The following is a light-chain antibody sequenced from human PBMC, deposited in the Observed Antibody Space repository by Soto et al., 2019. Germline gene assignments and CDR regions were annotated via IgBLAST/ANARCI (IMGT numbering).Light chain of an antibody. CDR3: QQYNDWLS. CDR2: DAS. J-gene: IGKJ4*01. Sequence: ELVMTQSPATLSVSPGERATLSCRASQSVSSNLAWYHQKPDQPPRLLIYDASTRATGLPARFSGSGSGTEFTLTISSLQAEDFGVYFCQQYNDWLSFGGGTKVEIK. CDR1: QSVSSN. V-gene: IGKV3-15*01.